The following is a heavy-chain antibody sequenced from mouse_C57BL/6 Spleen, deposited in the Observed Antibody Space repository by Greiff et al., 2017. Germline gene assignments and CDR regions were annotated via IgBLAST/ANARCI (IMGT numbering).Heavy chain of an antibody. J-gene: IGHJ2*01. CDR2: IDPSDSET. CDR1: GYTFTSYW. Sequence: VQLQQSGAELVRPGSSVKLSCKASGYTFTSYWMHWVKQRPIQGLEWIGNIDPSDSETHYNQKFKDKATLTVDKSSSTAYMQLSSVTSEDSAVYYCARGSSYLYYFDYWGQGTTLTVSS. CDR3: ARGSSYLYYFDY. V-gene: IGHV1-52*01. D-gene: IGHD1-1*01.